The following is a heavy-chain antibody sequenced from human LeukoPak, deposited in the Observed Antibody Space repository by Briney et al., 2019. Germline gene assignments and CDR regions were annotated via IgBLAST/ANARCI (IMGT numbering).Heavy chain of an antibody. V-gene: IGHV3-23*01. D-gene: IGHD3-22*01. CDR3: AKRGVVIRVILVGFHKEAYYFDS. J-gene: IGHJ4*02. CDR1: GITLSNYG. CDR2: VSDSGGST. Sequence: GGSLRLSCAVSGITLSNYGMSWIRQAPGKGLEWVAGVSDSGGSTNYADSVKGRFTVSRDNPKNTLYLQMNSLRAEDTAVYFCAKRGVVIRVILVGFHKEAYYFDSWGQGALVTVSS.